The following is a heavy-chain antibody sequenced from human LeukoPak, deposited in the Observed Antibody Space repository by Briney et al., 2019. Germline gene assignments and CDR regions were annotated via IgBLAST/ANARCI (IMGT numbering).Heavy chain of an antibody. V-gene: IGHV1-69*06. J-gene: IGHJ4*02. CDR2: IIAIFGTA. CDR1: GGTFSSYA. Sequence: SVRVSCKASGGTFSSYAISWVRQAPGQGVEWMGGIIAIFGTANYAQTFQGRVTITADKSTSTAYMELSSLSSDDTAVYYCARERSSDSLGLLTYFDYWGQGTLVTVSS. CDR3: ARERSSDSLGLLTYFDY. D-gene: IGHD6-19*01.